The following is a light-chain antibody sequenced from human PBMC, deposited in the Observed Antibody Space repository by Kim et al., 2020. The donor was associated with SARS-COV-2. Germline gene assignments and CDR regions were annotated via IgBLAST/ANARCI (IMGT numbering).Light chain of an antibody. CDR2: KAS. CDR3: QHSYSYPYT. CDR1: QSISNW. Sequence: DIQMTQSPSTLSAFVGDRVTINCRASQSISNWLAWYQQKPGKVPKLLIYKASNLENGVPSRFSGSGYGTEFTLTISSLQPDDFATYYCQHSYSYPYTFGQGTKLEI. J-gene: IGKJ2*01. V-gene: IGKV1-5*03.